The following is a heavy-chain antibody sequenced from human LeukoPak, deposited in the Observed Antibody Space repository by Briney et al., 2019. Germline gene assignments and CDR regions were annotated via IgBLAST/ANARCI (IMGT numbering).Heavy chain of an antibody. CDR3: ARETPYGSGSYYIPGYYYYYYMDV. Sequence: SETLSLTCTVSGGSISRYYWNWIRQPPGKGLEWIGYIYYSGTTNYNPSLKSRVTISVDTSKNQFSLKLSSVTAADTAVYYCARETPYGSGSYYIPGYYYYYYMDVWGKGTTVTISS. CDR1: GGSISRYY. J-gene: IGHJ6*03. V-gene: IGHV4-59*01. D-gene: IGHD3-10*01. CDR2: IYYSGTT.